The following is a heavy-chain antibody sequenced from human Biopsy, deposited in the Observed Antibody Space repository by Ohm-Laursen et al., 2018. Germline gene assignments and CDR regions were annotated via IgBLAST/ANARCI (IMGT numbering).Heavy chain of an antibody. D-gene: IGHD3-10*01. CDR2: MNPNSGNT. CDR3: ARGSFWFGGNYYYYGMDV. CDR1: GGTFINYA. J-gene: IGHJ6*02. Sequence: SVKVSCKPSGGTFINYAISWARQATGQGLEWMGWMNPNSGNTDYAQKFQGRVTMTRNTSVSTAYMELNSLRSEDTAVYYCARGSFWFGGNYYYYGMDVWGQGTTVTVSS. V-gene: IGHV1-8*02.